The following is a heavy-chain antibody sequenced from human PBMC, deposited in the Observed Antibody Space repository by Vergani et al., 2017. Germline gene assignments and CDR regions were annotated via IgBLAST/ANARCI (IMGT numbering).Heavy chain of an antibody. CDR1: GFTFSSYW. Sequence: EVQLVESGGGLVQPGGSLRLSCAASGFTFSSYWMSWVRQGPGKGLEWVANIKQDGSEKYYVDSVKGRFTISIDNAKNSLYLQMNSLRAEDTAVYYCAKSYGDPSFYFDYWGQGTLVTVSS. CDR2: IKQDGSEK. V-gene: IGHV3-7*03. J-gene: IGHJ4*02. CDR3: AKSYGDPSFYFDY. D-gene: IGHD4-17*01.